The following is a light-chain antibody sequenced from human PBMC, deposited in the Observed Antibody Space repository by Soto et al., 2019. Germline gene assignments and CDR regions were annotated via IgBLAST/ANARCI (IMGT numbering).Light chain of an antibody. CDR2: GAS. Sequence: EIVLTQSPGTLYLSPGARPTLSCRASQSVSNSLAWYQQKPGQAPRLLISGASSRATGIPDRFSGSGSETDFTLTISRLEPEDSALYYCQQYGSSPITVVQGTRLESK. V-gene: IGKV3-20*01. J-gene: IGKJ5*01. CDR1: QSVSNSL. CDR3: QQYGSSPIT.